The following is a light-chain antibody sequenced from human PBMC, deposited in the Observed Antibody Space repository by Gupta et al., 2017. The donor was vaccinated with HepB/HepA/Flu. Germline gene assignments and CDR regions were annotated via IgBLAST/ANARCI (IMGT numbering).Light chain of an antibody. CDR3: QQGDSTPIT. V-gene: IGKV1-39*01. CDR2: AAS. Sequence: QMNPSPSPLSASVGDRVTITCRASQSISNYFNWYQQKPGKPPKLLIYAASSLQSGVPSRFSGSGSGTDFTLTISSLQAEDVATYYCQQGDSTPITFGGGTKVEIK. J-gene: IGKJ4*01. CDR1: QSISNY.